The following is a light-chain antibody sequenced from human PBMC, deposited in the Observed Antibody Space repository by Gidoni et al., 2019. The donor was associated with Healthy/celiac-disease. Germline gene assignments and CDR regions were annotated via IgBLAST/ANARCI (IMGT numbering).Light chain of an antibody. V-gene: IGLV2-14*01. CDR2: EVS. CDR3: SSYTSSFYV. CDR1: SSDVGGYNY. Sequence: QSALTQPASVSGSPGQSITISCTGTSSDVGGYNYLSWYQQHPGKAPKLMIYEVSNRPSGVSNRFSGSKSGNTASLTISGLQAEDEADYYCSSYTSSFYVFGTGTKVTVL. J-gene: IGLJ1*01.